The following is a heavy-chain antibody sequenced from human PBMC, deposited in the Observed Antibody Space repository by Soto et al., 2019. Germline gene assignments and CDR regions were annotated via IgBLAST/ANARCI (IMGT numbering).Heavy chain of an antibody. CDR3: AKSRYSDSSGDFYDY. Sequence: GGSLRLSCAASAFTFNNYAMSWVRQAPGKGLEWVSGIGGSGRTTYYADSVKGRFTISRDNSNNTLFLQMNSLRAEDTAVYYCAKSRYSDSSGDFYDYCGQGTLVTVSS. J-gene: IGHJ4*02. V-gene: IGHV3-23*01. CDR1: AFTFNNYA. CDR2: IGGSGRTT. D-gene: IGHD3-22*01.